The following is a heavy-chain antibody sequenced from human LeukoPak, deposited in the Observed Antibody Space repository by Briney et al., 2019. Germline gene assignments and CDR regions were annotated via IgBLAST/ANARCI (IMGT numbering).Heavy chain of an antibody. D-gene: IGHD5-12*01. Sequence: GGSLRLSCAASGFMFSSNWMSWVRQAPGKGLEWVSAISGSGGSTYYADSVKGRFTISRDNSKNTLYLQMNSLRAEDTAVYYCAKVKYSGYDSGFDYWGQGTLVTVSS. CDR3: AKVKYSGYDSGFDY. CDR1: GFMFSSNW. V-gene: IGHV3-23*01. CDR2: ISGSGGST. J-gene: IGHJ4*02.